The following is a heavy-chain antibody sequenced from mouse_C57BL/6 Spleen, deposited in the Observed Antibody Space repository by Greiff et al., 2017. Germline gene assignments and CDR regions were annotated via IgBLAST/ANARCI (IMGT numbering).Heavy chain of an antibody. CDR3: ARSRGNYAMDY. Sequence: VMLVESGAELVKPGASVKLSCKASGYAFSSYWMNWVKQRPGKGLEWIGQIYPGDGDTHYNGKFKGKATLTADKATSTAYMQLSSLTSADSAVYFSARSRGNYAMDYWGQGTSVTVSS. CDR2: IYPGDGDT. V-gene: IGHV1-80*01. J-gene: IGHJ4*01. CDR1: GYAFSSYW.